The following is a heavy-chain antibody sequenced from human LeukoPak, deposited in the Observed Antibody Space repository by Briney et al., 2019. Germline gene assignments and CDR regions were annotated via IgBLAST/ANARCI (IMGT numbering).Heavy chain of an antibody. CDR2: INPNTGDT. D-gene: IGHD3-9*01. J-gene: IGHJ3*02. CDR1: GYTFTGYH. CDR3: ARDRGDYDILTGYYVAFDI. Sequence: ASVKVSCKASGYTFTGYHMHWVRQATGQGLEWMGWINPNTGDTNYAQKLQGRVTMTTDTSTSTAHMELRSLRSDDTAVYYCARDRGDYDILTGYYVAFDIWGQGTKVTVSS. V-gene: IGHV1-18*04.